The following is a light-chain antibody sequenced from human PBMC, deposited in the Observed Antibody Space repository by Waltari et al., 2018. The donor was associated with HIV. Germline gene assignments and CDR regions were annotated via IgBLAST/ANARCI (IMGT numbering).Light chain of an antibody. J-gene: IGKJ1*01. V-gene: IGKV4-1*01. CDR1: QSVLDNSNNHNP. CDR2: RAP. Sequence: DIVLTQSPDSLAVSLGARATSTCKSRQSVLDNSNNHNPLAWYQQKPGQPPKLLIYRAPTREYGVPDRFSGSGSGTDFTLTISSLQAEDVAVYYCQQFYTIPPTFGQGTKVEIK. CDR3: QQFYTIPPT.